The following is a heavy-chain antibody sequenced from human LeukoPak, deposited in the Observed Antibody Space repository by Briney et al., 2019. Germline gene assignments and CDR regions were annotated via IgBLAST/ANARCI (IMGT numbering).Heavy chain of an antibody. Sequence: PGGSLRLSCAASGFTFSSYSMNWVRQAPGKGLEWVSFISSSSSYIYYADSVKGRFTISRDNAKNSLYLQMNSLRAEDTAVYYCAREVGRRFDYWGQGTLVTVSS. CDR1: GFTFSSYS. V-gene: IGHV3-21*01. CDR3: AREVGRRFDY. D-gene: IGHD1-26*01. J-gene: IGHJ4*02. CDR2: ISSSSSYI.